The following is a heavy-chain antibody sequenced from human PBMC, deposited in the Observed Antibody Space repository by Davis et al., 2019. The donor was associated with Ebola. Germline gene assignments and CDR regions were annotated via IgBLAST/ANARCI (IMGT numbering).Heavy chain of an antibody. CDR1: RLTFRSHW. V-gene: IGHV3-7*03. Sequence: ESLKISCAPSRLTFRSHWMSWVPPAPGKGLEWVANIKQEGSEKYYVDSVKGRFTISRDNAKNSLYLQMNGLRAEDTAVYYCAREGGRTYYDSWSGYYYCYGMDVWGQGTTVTVSS. CDR3: AREGGRTYYDSWSGYYYCYGMDV. D-gene: IGHD3-3*01. J-gene: IGHJ6*02. CDR2: IKQEGSEK.